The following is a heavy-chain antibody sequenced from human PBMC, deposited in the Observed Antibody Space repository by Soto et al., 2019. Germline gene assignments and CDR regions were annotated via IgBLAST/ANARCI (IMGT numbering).Heavy chain of an antibody. V-gene: IGHV4-34*01. J-gene: IGHJ5*02. CDR3: ARGSIIRYDFWSGYYTGWFDP. Sequence: QVQLQQWGAGLLKPSETLSLTCAVYGGSFSGYYWSWIRQPPGKGLEWIGEINHSGSTNYNPSLKSRVTISVDTSKNQFSLKLSSVTAADTAVYYCARGSIIRYDFWSGYYTGWFDPWGQGTLVTVSS. CDR2: INHSGST. D-gene: IGHD3-3*01. CDR1: GGSFSGYY.